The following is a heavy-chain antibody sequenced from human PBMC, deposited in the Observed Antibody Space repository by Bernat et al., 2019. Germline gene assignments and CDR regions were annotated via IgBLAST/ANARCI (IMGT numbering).Heavy chain of an antibody. D-gene: IGHD6-6*01. CDR2: INSDESGT. J-gene: IGHJ4*02. Sequence: VQLVESGGGLVQPGGSLRLSCAASGFTFSDYWMHWVRQAPGKGLLWVSRINSDESGTSYADSVKGRFAISRDNAKNTLYLQMNSLRAEDTAVYYCARGGIAARIDYWGQGTLVTVSS. CDR1: GFTFSDYW. CDR3: ARGGIAARIDY. V-gene: IGHV3-74*01.